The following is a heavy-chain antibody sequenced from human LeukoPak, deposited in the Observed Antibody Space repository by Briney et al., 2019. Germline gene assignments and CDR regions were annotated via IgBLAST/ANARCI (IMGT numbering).Heavy chain of an antibody. J-gene: IGHJ2*01. CDR3: ARDPSLGFSWYFDL. Sequence: PSETLSLTCTVSGGSISSYYWSWIRQPPGKGLEWIGYIYYSGSTNYNPSLKSRVTISVDTSKNQFSLKLSSVTAADTAVYYCARDPSLGFSWYFDLWGRGTLVTVPS. V-gene: IGHV4-59*01. CDR1: GGSISSYY. CDR2: IYYSGST.